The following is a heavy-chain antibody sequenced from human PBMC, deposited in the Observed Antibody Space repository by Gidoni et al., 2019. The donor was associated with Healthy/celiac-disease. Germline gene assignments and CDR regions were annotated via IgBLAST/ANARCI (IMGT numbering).Heavy chain of an antibody. D-gene: IGHD6-19*01. CDR3: ARGIAVAGLGNY. J-gene: IGHJ4*02. Sequence: QVQLVESGGGVVQPGRSLRLSCAASGFTFSSYAMPWVRQAPGKGLEWVAVISYDGSNKYYADSVKGRFTISRDNSKNTLYLQMNSLRAEETAVYYCARGIAVAGLGNYWGQGTLVTVSS. CDR1: GFTFSSYA. V-gene: IGHV3-30*01. CDR2: ISYDGSNK.